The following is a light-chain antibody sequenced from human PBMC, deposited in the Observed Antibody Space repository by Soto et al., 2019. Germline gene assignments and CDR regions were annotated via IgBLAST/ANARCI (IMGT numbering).Light chain of an antibody. V-gene: IGKV3-15*01. Sequence: EIVMTQSPATLSVSPGERATLSCRASQSVSSNLAWYQQKPGQAARLLIYGASTRATGIPARFSGSGSGTEFTLTISGLQSEDFAVYYCQQYNNWPPWTFGQGTKVEIK. CDR2: GAS. J-gene: IGKJ1*01. CDR1: QSVSSN. CDR3: QQYNNWPPWT.